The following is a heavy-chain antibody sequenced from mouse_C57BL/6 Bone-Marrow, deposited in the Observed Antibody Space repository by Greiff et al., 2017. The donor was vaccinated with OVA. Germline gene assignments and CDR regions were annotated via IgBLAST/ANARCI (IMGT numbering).Heavy chain of an antibody. Sequence: VQLQQPGAELVMPGASVKLSCKASGYTFTSYWMHWVKQRPGQGLEWIGEIDPSDSYTNYNQKFKGKSTLTVDKSSSTAYMQLITLTSADSAVSCCAGEFADWGRGTVVTVSA. V-gene: IGHV1-69*01. J-gene: IGHJ3*01. CDR2: IDPSDSYT. CDR1: GYTFTSYW. CDR3: AGEFAD.